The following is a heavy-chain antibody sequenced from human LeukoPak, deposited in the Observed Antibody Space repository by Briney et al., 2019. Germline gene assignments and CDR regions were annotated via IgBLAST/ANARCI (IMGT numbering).Heavy chain of an antibody. V-gene: IGHV3-30*18. CDR3: AKDRPANLPLSPNYDILTGPALVYYYGMDV. CDR2: ISHDGLNK. J-gene: IGHJ6*02. D-gene: IGHD3-9*01. CDR1: GFTFSSYG. Sequence: GGSLRLSCAASGFTFSSYGMHWVRQAPGKGLEWMALISHDGLNKYYADSVKGRFTISRDNSKNTLYLQMNSLRAEDTAVYYCAKDRPANLPLSPNYDILTGPALVYYYGMDVWGQGTTVTVSS.